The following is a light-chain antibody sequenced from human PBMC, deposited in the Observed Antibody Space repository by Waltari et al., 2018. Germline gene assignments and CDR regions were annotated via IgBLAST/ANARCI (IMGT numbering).Light chain of an antibody. V-gene: IGLV1-47*01. CDR1: SPNTGANP. CDR2: QDD. Sequence: QSVLTQPPSASGTPGLRVSISCSGSSPNTGANPLYWYQQLPRAAPNLLIYQDDQRPAGVPDRISGSKSGTSASLAISGLRSADEADYYCAAWDDSLSGRVFGGGTKLTVL. J-gene: IGLJ3*02. CDR3: AAWDDSLSGRV.